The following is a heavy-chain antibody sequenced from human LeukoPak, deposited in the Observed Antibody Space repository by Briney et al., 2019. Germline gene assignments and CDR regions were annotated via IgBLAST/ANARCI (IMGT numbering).Heavy chain of an antibody. D-gene: IGHD2/OR15-2a*01. CDR3: ASYLTSIPSGMDV. J-gene: IGHJ6*02. Sequence: PGGSLRLSCAASGFTFSSYWMHWVRQAPGKGLVWVSRISTDGSSRSYADSVKGRFTISRDNGKNTLYLQMNSLRAEDTAVYYCASYLTSIPSGMDVWGQGATVTVSS. CDR1: GFTFSSYW. V-gene: IGHV3-74*01. CDR2: ISTDGSSR.